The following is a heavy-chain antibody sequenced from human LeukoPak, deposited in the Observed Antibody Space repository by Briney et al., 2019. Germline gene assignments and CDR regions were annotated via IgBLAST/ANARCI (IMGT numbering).Heavy chain of an antibody. CDR3: ARQKGLTITIFGVVNGDHWFDP. J-gene: IGHJ5*02. CDR1: GGSISSSSYY. CDR2: IYYSGST. D-gene: IGHD3-3*01. V-gene: IGHV4-39*01. Sequence: SETLSLTCTVSGGSISSSSYYWGWIRQPPGKGLEWIGSIYYSGSTNYNPSLMSRVAISVDTSKNQFSLKLSSVTATGTAVYYCARQKGLTITIFGVVNGDHWFDPWGQGTLVTVSS.